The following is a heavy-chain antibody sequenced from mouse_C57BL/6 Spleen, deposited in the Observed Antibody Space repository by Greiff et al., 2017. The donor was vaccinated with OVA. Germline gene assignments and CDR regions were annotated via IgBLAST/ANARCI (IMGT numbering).Heavy chain of an antibody. V-gene: IGHV1-26*01. Sequence: EVQLQQSGPELVKPGASVKISCKASGYTFTDYYMNWVKQSHGKSLEWIGDINPNNGGTSYNQKFKGKATLTVDKSSSTAYMELRSLTSEDSAVYYCAPSYHWYFDVWGTGTTVTVSS. CDR1: GYTFTDYY. CDR2: INPNNGGT. D-gene: IGHD3-3*01. J-gene: IGHJ1*03. CDR3: APSYHWYFDV.